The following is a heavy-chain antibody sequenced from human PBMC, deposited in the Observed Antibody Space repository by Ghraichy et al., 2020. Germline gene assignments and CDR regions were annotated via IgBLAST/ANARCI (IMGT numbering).Heavy chain of an antibody. CDR3: AKDLMYSSSFHV. D-gene: IGHD6-13*01. V-gene: IGHV3-30*02. CDR2: IRYDGSNK. CDR1: GFTFSSYG. J-gene: IGHJ6*02. Sequence: GGSRRLSCAASGFTFSSYGMHWVRQAPGKGLEWVAFIRYDGSNKYYADSVKGRFTISRDNSKNTLYLQMNSLRAEDTAVYYCAKDLMYSSSFHVWGQGTTVPVSS.